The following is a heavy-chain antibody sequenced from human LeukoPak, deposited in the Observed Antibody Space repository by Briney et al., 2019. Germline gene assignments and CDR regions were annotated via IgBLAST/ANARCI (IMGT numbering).Heavy chain of an antibody. J-gene: IGHJ4*02. CDR3: TRGTVTRGLDY. Sequence: ASVKVSCKASGYSFTDNYIHSVRQAPGQGLEWMGWINPNSGGTNYAQKFQGRVTMTRDTSITTGYMDLSSLTSDDTAVNYCTRGTVTRGLDYWGQGTLVTVSS. D-gene: IGHD4-17*01. CDR1: GYSFTDNY. CDR2: INPNSGGT. V-gene: IGHV1-2*02.